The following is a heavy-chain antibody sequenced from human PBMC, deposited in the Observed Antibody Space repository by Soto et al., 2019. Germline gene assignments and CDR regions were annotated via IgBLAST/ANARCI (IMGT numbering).Heavy chain of an antibody. J-gene: IGHJ4*02. V-gene: IGHV3-30-3*01. D-gene: IGHD4-17*01. CDR3: ARDQVKGTMTIL. Sequence: PGGSLRLSCAASGFTFINYAMHWVRQAPGKGLEWVAVISYDGSNKYYADSVKGRFTISSDNSKNTMYLQMNSLSAEDTAVYHCARDQVKGTMTILWGQGTLVTVSS. CDR1: GFTFINYA. CDR2: ISYDGSNK.